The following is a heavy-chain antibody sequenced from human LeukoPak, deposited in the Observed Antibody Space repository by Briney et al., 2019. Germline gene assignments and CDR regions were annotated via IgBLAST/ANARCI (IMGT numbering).Heavy chain of an antibody. CDR1: RGSISNYY. CDR3: ATEGSGTEALKYSSGAVNAFDI. D-gene: IGHD6-19*01. CDR2: IYTSGST. J-gene: IGHJ3*02. V-gene: IGHV4-4*08. Sequence: PSETLSLTCTVSRGSISNYYWTWIRQPPGKGLEWIGRIYTSGSTNYNPSLKSRVTISVDTSKNQFSLKLSSVTAADTAVYYCATEGSGTEALKYSSGAVNAFDIWGQGTMVTVSS.